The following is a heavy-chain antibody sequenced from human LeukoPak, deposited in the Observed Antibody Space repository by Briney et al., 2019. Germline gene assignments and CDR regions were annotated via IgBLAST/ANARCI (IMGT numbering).Heavy chain of an antibody. D-gene: IGHD3-3*01. CDR2: IYHSGST. J-gene: IGHJ3*02. CDR1: GYSISSGYY. V-gene: IGHV4-38-2*01. Sequence: SETLSLTCGVSGYSISSGYYWGSIRQPPGKGLEWIGSIYHSGSTYYNPSLKSRVTISVDTSKNQFSLKLRSVTAADTALYYCARWDSGEWFHDAFDIWGQGTRVTVSS. CDR3: ARWDSGEWFHDAFDI.